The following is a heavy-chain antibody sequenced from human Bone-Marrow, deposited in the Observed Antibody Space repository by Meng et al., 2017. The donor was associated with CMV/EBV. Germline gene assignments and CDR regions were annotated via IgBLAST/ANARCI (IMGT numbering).Heavy chain of an antibody. J-gene: IGHJ5*02. CDR1: GYTFTSYG. V-gene: IGHV1-18*01. CDR3: ARIKRASGATTGSGWVDP. Sequence: ASVKVSCKASGYTFTSYGISWVRQAPGQGLEWMGWISAYNGNTNYAQKLQGTVTMTTDTSTSTAYMELRSLRSDDTAMYYCARIKRASGATTGSGWVDPWGQGTLVTVSS. CDR2: ISAYNGNT. D-gene: IGHD1-14*01.